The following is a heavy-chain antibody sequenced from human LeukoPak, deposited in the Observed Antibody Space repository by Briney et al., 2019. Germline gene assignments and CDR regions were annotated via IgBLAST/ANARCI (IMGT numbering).Heavy chain of an antibody. CDR3: ARDWRDGYNYYYYMDV. J-gene: IGHJ6*03. Sequence: ASVKVSCKASGYTFTGYYMHWVRQAPGQGLEWMGRINPNSGGTNYAQKFQGRVTMTRDTSISTAYMELSRLRSDDTAVYYCARDWRDGYNYYYYMDVWGKGTTVTVSS. CDR1: GYTFTGYY. V-gene: IGHV1-2*06. CDR2: INPNSGGT. D-gene: IGHD5-24*01.